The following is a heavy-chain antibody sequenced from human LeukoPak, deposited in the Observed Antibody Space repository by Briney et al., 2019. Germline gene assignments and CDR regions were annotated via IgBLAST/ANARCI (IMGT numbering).Heavy chain of an antibody. V-gene: IGHV1-18*04. CDR3: ARVDGSGSYYPYYFDY. CDR2: ISAYIGNT. D-gene: IGHD3-10*01. J-gene: IGHJ4*02. Sequence: ASVKVSCKASGSTFTSYGISWVRQAPGQGLEWMGWISAYIGNTNYAQKLQGRVTMTTDTSTTTAYMELRSLRSDDTAGYYCARVDGSGSYYPYYFDYWGQGTLVTVSS. CDR1: GSTFTSYG.